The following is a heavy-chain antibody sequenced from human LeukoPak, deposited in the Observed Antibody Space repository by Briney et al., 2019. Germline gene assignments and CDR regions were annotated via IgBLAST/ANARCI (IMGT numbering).Heavy chain of an antibody. D-gene: IGHD6-19*01. V-gene: IGHV3-33*01. J-gene: IGHJ4*02. Sequence: GSLRLSCAASGFTFSSYGMHWVRQAPGKGLEWVAVIWYDGSNKYYADSVKGRFTISRDNSKNTPYLQMNSLRAEDTAVYYCARARYSSGTYYFDYWGQGTLVTVSS. CDR2: IWYDGSNK. CDR3: ARARYSSGTYYFDY. CDR1: GFTFSSYG.